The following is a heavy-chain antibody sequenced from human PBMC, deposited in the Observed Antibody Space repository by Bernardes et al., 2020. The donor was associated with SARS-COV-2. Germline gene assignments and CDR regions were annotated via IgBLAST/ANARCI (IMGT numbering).Heavy chain of an antibody. V-gene: IGHV1-18*04. J-gene: IGHJ5*02. CDR2: ISVYNENT. CDR1: GYSFTRYG. CDR3: ARVRAPGWGSTFDP. D-gene: IGHD3-10*01. Sequence: ASVKVSCKTSGYSFTRYGITWVRQAPGQGLEWMGWISVYNENTKYEQKVQGRVTMTIDTSTSTAYMELRSLRSDDTAVYYCARVRAPGWGSTFDPWGQGTLVTVSS.